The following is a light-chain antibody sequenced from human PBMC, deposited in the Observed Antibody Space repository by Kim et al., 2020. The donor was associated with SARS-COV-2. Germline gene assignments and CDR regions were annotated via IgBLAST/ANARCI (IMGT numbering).Light chain of an antibody. CDR1: SIGRKS. CDR3: QVWDSSSDHPYV. Sequence: PGKTARITCEGNSIGRKSVHWYQQKPGQAPVLVIYYDSDRPSGIPERFSGSNSGNTATLTISRVGAGDEADYYCQVWDSSSDHPYVFGTGTKVTVL. J-gene: IGLJ1*01. V-gene: IGLV3-21*04. CDR2: YDS.